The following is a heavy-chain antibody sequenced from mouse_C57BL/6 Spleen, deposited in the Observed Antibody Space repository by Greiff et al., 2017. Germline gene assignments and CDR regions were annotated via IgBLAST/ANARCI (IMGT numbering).Heavy chain of an antibody. V-gene: IGHV1-53*01. D-gene: IGHD1-1*01. Sequence: QVQLQQPGTELVKPGASVKLSCKASGYTFTSYWMPWVKQRPGQGLEWIGNINPSNGGTNYNEKFKSKATLTVDKSSSTAYMQLSSLTSEDSAVYYCARKGGSSYLAWFAYWGQGTLVTVSA. J-gene: IGHJ3*01. CDR1: GYTFTSYW. CDR3: ARKGGSSYLAWFAY. CDR2: INPSNGGT.